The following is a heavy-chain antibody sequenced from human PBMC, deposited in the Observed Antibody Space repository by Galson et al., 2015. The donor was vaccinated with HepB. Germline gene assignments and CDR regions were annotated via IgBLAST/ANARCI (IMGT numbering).Heavy chain of an antibody. J-gene: IGHJ3*02. V-gene: IGHV3-74*01. CDR3: ARVAVAGTRSFDI. CDR1: GFTFNNYW. D-gene: IGHD6-19*01. CDR2: VKNDGSST. Sequence: SLRLSCAASGFTFNNYWMHWVRRAPEKGLVWVSRVKNDGSSTTYADSVKGRFTISRDNARNTLYLQMDSLRAEDTAVYFCARVAVAGTRSFDIWGQGTMVTVSS.